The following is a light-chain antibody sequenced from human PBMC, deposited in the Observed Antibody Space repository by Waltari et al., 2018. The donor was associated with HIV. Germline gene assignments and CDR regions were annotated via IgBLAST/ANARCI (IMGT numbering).Light chain of an antibody. CDR2: LAS. CDR1: QRLVHTNGYNY. Sequence: DLLLTQSPLSLPVTPGDQASIPCRSSQRLVHTNGYNYLDWYLQKPGQSPQLLISLASTRASGVPDRFSGSGSGTDFTLKISRVEAEDVGVYYCMQALQSPNTFGQGTKVEIK. CDR3: MQALQSPNT. V-gene: IGKV2-28*01. J-gene: IGKJ2*01.